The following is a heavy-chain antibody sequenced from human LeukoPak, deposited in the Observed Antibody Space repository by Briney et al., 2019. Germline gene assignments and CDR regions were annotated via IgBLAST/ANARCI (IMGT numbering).Heavy chain of an antibody. V-gene: IGHV4-61*02. J-gene: IGHJ5*02. CDR3: AREYIVGDSDWFDP. Sequence: PSETLSLTCTVSGGSISSGDYYLTWIRQPAGKGLEWIGRIYTTGSTNYNPSLKSRVTMSVDTSKNQFSLKLSSVTAADTAVYYCAREYIVGDSDWFDPWGQGTLVTVSS. CDR2: IYTTGST. D-gene: IGHD1-26*01. CDR1: GGSISSGDYY.